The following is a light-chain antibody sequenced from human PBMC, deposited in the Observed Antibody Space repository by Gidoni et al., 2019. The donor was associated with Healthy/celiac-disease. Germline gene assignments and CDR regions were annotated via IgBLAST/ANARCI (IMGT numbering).Light chain of an antibody. CDR1: QSVSSSY. CDR3: QQYGSSPLT. Sequence: EIVLTPPPGTLSLSPGERATLSCRASQSVSSSYLAWYQQKPGQAPRPLIYGASSRATGIPDRFSGSGSGTEFTLTISRLEPEDFAVYYCQQYGSSPLTFGQGTKVEIK. CDR2: GAS. J-gene: IGKJ1*01. V-gene: IGKV3-20*01.